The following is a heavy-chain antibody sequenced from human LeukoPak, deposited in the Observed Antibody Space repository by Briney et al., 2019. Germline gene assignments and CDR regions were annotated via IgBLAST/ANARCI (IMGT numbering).Heavy chain of an antibody. CDR3: ARDLNTGMDV. J-gene: IGHJ6*02. Sequence: PGGSLRLSCAASGFTFSDYHINWIRQAPGKGLEWLSYISSSGRTIHYADSVKGRFTISRDNAQKLLYLQMNSLRAEDTAIYYCARDLNTGMDVWGRGTTVTVSS. CDR1: GFTFSDYH. V-gene: IGHV3-11*01. CDR2: ISSSGRTI.